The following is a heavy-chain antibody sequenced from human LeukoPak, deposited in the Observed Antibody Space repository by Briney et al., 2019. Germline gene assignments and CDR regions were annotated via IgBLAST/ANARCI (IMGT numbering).Heavy chain of an antibody. V-gene: IGHV4-38-2*01. CDR3: ARYDSRGSASTRFDY. CDR2: IYGTGST. J-gene: IGHJ4*02. Sequence: SETLSLTCAVSGYSLGKNYYWGWIRQPPGKGLEWIGRIYGTGSTSYNPSLMNRITMSVDTSKNHFSLKLTSVTAADTAVYYCARYDSRGSASTRFDYWGQGILVTISS. CDR1: GYSLGKNYY. D-gene: IGHD3-16*01.